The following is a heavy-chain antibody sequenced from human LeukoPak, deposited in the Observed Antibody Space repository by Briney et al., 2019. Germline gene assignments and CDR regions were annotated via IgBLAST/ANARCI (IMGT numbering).Heavy chain of an antibody. CDR1: GGSISSYY. CDR2: IYYSGST. D-gene: IGHD5-18*01. J-gene: IGHJ4*02. V-gene: IGHV4-59*01. Sequence: SETLSLTCTVSGGSISSYYWSWIRQPPGKGLEWIGYIYYSGSTHYNPSLKSRVTISVDTSKNQFSLKLSSVTAADTAVYYCARAYTYGSNTYFDYWGQGTLVTVSS. CDR3: ARAYTYGSNTYFDY.